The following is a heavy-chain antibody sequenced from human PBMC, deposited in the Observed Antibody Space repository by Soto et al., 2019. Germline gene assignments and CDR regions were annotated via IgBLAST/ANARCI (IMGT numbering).Heavy chain of an antibody. CDR3: ARMIAAAGSSWFDP. CDR1: GFTFDDYA. D-gene: IGHD6-13*01. Sequence: EVQLVESGGGLVQPGRSLRLSCAASGFTFDDYAMHWVRQAPGKGLEWVSGISWNSGSIGYVDSVKGRFTISRDNAKNSLYLQMNSLRAEDTALYYCARMIAAAGSSWFDPWGQGTLVTVSS. V-gene: IGHV3-9*01. J-gene: IGHJ5*02. CDR2: ISWNSGSI.